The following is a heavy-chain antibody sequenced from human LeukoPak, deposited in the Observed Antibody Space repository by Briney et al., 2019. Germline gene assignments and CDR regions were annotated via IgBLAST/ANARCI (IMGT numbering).Heavy chain of an antibody. V-gene: IGHV4-61*02. Sequence: PSQTLSLTCTVSGGSISSGSYYWSWIRQPAGEGLEWIGRIYTSGSTNYNPSLKSRVTISVDTSKNQFSLKLSSVTAADTAVYYCARGIMITFGGVIVNYYYYYMDVWGKGTTVTISS. D-gene: IGHD3-16*02. CDR3: ARGIMITFGGVIVNYYYYYMDV. CDR2: IYTSGST. CDR1: GGSISSGSYY. J-gene: IGHJ6*03.